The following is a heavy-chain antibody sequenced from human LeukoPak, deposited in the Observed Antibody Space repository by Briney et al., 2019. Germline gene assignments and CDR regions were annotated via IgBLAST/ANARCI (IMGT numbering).Heavy chain of an antibody. D-gene: IGHD2-2*01. CDR1: GGSVSSGSYY. CDR2: IYYSGST. Sequence: SETLSLTCTVSGGSVSSGSYYWSWIRPPPGKGLEWIGYIYYSGSTNYNPSLKSRVTISVDTSKNQFSLKLSSVTAADTAVYYCASYCSSTSCYADFDYWGQGTLVTVSS. CDR3: ASYCSSTSCYADFDY. V-gene: IGHV4-61*01. J-gene: IGHJ4*02.